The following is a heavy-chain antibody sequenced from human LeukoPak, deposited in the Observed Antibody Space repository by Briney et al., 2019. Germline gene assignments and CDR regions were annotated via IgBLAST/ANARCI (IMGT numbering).Heavy chain of an antibody. Sequence: SETLSLSCAVYGGSFSGYYWSWIRQPAGKGLEWIGEINHSGSTNYNPSLKSRVTISVDTSKNQFSLKLSSVTAADTAVYYCATSYCGGDCYSRTGDYWGQGTLVTVSS. D-gene: IGHD2-21*02. CDR2: INHSGST. CDR3: ATSYCGGDCYSRTGDY. V-gene: IGHV4-34*01. CDR1: GGSFSGYY. J-gene: IGHJ4*02.